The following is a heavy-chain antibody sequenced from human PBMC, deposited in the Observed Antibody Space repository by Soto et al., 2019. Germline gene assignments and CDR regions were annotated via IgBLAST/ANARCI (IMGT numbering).Heavy chain of an antibody. V-gene: IGHV3-33*06. CDR3: AKWPQGVYFDY. D-gene: IGHD3-16*01. Sequence: GGSLRLSCAASGFTFSSYGMHWVRQAPGKGLEWVAVIWYDGSNKYYADSVKGRFAISRDISKNTLSLQMNSLRAEDTAVYFCAKWPQGVYFDYWGQGTLVTVYS. CDR2: IWYDGSNK. J-gene: IGHJ4*02. CDR1: GFTFSSYG.